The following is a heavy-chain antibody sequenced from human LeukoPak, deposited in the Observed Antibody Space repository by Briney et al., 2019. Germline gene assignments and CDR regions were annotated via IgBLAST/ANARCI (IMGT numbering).Heavy chain of an antibody. D-gene: IGHD5-12*01. V-gene: IGHV5-51*01. CDR3: ARQFSGFHYYFDY. J-gene: IGHJ4*02. Sequence: PGGSLQISCQGSGSLFTNYWIGWVRQLPGKGLEWIGIIYAGDSDTRYSPSFQGQVTMSADKSISTAYLQWSSLKASDTAMYYCARQFSGFHYYFDYWGQGTLVTVSS. CDR2: IYAGDSDT. CDR1: GSLFTNYW.